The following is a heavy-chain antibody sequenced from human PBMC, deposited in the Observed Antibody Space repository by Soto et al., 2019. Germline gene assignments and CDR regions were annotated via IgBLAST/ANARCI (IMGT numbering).Heavy chain of an antibody. J-gene: IGHJ6*02. D-gene: IGHD3-3*01. Sequence: QVQLVESGGGVVQPGRSLRLSCAASGFTFSSYGMHWVRQAPGKGLEWVAVISYDGSNKYYADSVKGRFTISRDNSKNTLYLQMNSLRAEDTAVYYCAKDRGDYDFWSGYYHPRYYGMDVWGQGTTVTVSS. CDR3: AKDRGDYDFWSGYYHPRYYGMDV. CDR2: ISYDGSNK. CDR1: GFTFSSYG. V-gene: IGHV3-30*18.